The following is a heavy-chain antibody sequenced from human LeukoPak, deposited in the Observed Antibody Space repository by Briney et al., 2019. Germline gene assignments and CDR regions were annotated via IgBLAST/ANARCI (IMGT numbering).Heavy chain of an antibody. CDR1: GGSFSGYY. CDR3: ARGRQGITIFGVARNWFDP. Sequence: SETLSLTCAVYGGSFSGYYWSWIRQPPGKGLEWIGEINHSGSTNYNPSLKSRVTISVDTCKNQFSLKLSSVTAADTAVYYCARGRQGITIFGVARNWFDPWGQGTLVTVSS. J-gene: IGHJ5*02. CDR2: INHSGST. D-gene: IGHD3-3*01. V-gene: IGHV4-34*01.